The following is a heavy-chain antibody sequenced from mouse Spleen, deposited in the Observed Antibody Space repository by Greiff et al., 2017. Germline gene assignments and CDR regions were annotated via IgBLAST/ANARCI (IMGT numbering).Heavy chain of an antibody. CDR2: SRNKANDYTT. Sequence: EVKVVESGGGLVQSGRSLRLSCATSGFTFSDFYMEWVRQAPGKGLEWIAASRNKANDYTTEYSASVKGRFIVSRDTSQSILYLQMNALRAEDTAIYYCARDARGPTRGYFDVWGTGTTVTVSS. V-gene: IGHV7-1*01. CDR3: ARDARGPTRGYFDV. CDR1: GFTFSDFY. J-gene: IGHJ1*03.